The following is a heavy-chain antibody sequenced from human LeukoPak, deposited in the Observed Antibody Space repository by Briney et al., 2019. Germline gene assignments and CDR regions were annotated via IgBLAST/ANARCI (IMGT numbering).Heavy chain of an antibody. CDR1: GFTFSTYW. CDR3: TRDTGGSGSYPDF. Sequence: GGSLRLSCAASGFTFSTYWMTWVRQTPGEGLEWVANVHQGGSEKYYWDSVKGRFTIFRDNAQNSLYLHMNSLRVEDTGVYYCTRDTGGSGSYPDFWGRGTLVTVSS. CDR2: VHQGGSEK. J-gene: IGHJ4*02. D-gene: IGHD1-26*01. V-gene: IGHV3-7*01.